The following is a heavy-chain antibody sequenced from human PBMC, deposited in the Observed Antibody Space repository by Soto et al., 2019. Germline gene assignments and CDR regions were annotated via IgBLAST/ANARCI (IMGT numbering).Heavy chain of an antibody. J-gene: IGHJ4*02. V-gene: IGHV3-23*01. Sequence: GGSLRLSCVASGFSFSSYAMTWVRQAPGRGLEWVSVISGSDGSTYYADSVKGRFTISRDNSKNTLYLQMNSLRAEDTAVYYCAKDRERDAWYEDYWGQGTLVTVSS. CDR1: GFSFSSYA. CDR2: ISGSDGST. D-gene: IGHD6-13*01. CDR3: AKDRERDAWYEDY.